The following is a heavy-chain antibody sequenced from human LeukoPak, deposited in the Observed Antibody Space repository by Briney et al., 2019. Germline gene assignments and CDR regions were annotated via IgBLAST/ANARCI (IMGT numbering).Heavy chain of an antibody. CDR3: VRDHRGTFDY. D-gene: IGHD3-10*01. CDR1: GFIFSSYW. CDR2: IKQDGSEK. Sequence: GGSLRLSCAASGFIFSSYWMSWVRQTPGKGLEWVANIKQDGSEKNYVDSVKGRFTISRDNAKNSLYLQMNSLRAEDTAVYYCVRDHRGTFDYWGQGTLVTVSS. J-gene: IGHJ4*02. V-gene: IGHV3-7*03.